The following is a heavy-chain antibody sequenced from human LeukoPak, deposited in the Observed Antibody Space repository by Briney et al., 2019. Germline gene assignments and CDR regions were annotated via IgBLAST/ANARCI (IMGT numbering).Heavy chain of an antibody. CDR2: IYYSGST. D-gene: IGHD5-18*01. V-gene: IGHV4-39*07. CDR3: ARGVRIQLWLQGCHYMDV. Sequence: SETLSLTCAVSGASFSGYYWGWIRQPPGKGLEWIGSIYYSGSTYYNPSLKSRVTISVDTSKNQFSLKLSSVTAADTAVYYCARGVRIQLWLQGCHYMDVWGKGTTVTVSS. CDR1: GASFSGYY. J-gene: IGHJ6*03.